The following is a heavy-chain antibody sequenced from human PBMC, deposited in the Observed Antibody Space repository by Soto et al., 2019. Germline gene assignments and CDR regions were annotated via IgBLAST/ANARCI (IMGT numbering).Heavy chain of an antibody. D-gene: IGHD2-2*01. CDR3: AKGGLTRPILQYCSSTSCPNWFDP. V-gene: IGHV3-23*01. CDR2: ISGSGGST. CDR1: GFTFSSYA. J-gene: IGHJ5*02. Sequence: HPGGSLRLSCAASGFTFSSYAMSWVRQAPGKGLEWVSAISGSGGSTYYADSVKGRFTISRDNSKNTLYLQMNSLRAEDTTVYYCAKGGLTRPILQYCSSTSCPNWFDPWGQGTLVTVSS.